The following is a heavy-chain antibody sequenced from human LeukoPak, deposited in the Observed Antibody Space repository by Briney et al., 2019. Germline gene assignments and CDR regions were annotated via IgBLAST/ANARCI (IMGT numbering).Heavy chain of an antibody. CDR1: GFTFSSYW. CDR3: ARAASTVVPAALNWFDP. D-gene: IGHD2-2*01. CDR2: IKQDGNEK. J-gene: IGHJ5*02. Sequence: PGGSLRLSCAASGFTFSSYWMSWVRQAPGKGLEWVANIKQDGNEKYYVDSVKGRFTISRDNAKNSLYLQMNSLRAEDTAVYYCARAASTVVPAALNWFDPWGQGTLVTVSS. V-gene: IGHV3-7*01.